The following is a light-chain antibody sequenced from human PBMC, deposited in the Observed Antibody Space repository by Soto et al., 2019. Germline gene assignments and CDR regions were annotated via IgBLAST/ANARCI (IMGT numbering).Light chain of an antibody. J-gene: IGKJ1*01. V-gene: IGKV1-5*01. CDR3: QQYNSYS. CDR2: HAS. Sequence: DSQMTQSRATLPASVGVRVTITCRASQSISNWLAWYQKKPGTAPKVLIYHASNLQSGVPSRFSGTGSGTEFTLTISSLQPDDFATYYCQQYNSYSFGQGTKVDIK. CDR1: QSISNW.